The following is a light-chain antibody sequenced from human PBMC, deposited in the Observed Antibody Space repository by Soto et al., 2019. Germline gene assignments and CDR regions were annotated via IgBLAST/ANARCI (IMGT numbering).Light chain of an antibody. CDR2: GAS. J-gene: IGKJ2*01. CDR1: QSVSSN. V-gene: IGKV3-15*01. CDR3: QQYNNWPQT. Sequence: EIVMTQSPATLSVSPGERATLSCRASQSVSSNLAWYQQKPGQAPRLLIYGASTRATGIPARFSGSGSGTGFTLTISSLQSEDFAVYYCQQYNNWPQTFGQGTKREIK.